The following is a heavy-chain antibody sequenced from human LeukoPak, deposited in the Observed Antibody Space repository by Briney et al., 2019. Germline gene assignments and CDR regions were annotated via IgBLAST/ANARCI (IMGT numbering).Heavy chain of an antibody. CDR2: IRYDGSNK. V-gene: IGHV3-30*02. J-gene: IGHJ4*02. CDR3: ALLTGDRFDY. D-gene: IGHD7-27*01. CDR1: GFTFSXXX. Sequence: XASGFTFSXXXXXWVRQAPGXXXEWVAFIRYDGSNKYYADSVKGRFTISRDNSKNTLYLQMNSLRAEDTAVYYCALLTGDRFDYWGQGTLVTVSS.